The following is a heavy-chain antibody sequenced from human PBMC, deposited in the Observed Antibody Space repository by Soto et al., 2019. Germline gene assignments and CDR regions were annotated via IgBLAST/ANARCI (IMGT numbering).Heavy chain of an antibody. D-gene: IGHD5-12*01. CDR1: WFTFSLYS. V-gene: IGHV3-30-3*01. Sequence: VGSLRLSCVASWFTFSLYSMHWVRQAPGKGLEWVAVISHDGGNEYYADSVKGRFTISRDNSANTVYLEMNTLRVEDTAVFYCARDRPGGYGYSWDDYLYYYGMDVWGQGTTVTVSS. CDR3: ARDRPGGYGYSWDDYLYYYGMDV. CDR2: ISHDGGNE. J-gene: IGHJ6*02.